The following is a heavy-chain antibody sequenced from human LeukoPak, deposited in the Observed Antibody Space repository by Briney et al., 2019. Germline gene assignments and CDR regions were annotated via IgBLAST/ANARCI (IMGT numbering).Heavy chain of an antibody. Sequence: PGGSLRLSCAAFGFTVSNNYMNWVRQTPGKGLEWVSVLYSDGATYYADSVKGRLTISTDNSKNTLYLQMSSLRLEDTAVYYCARDQGNRGYFDYWGQGTLVTVSS. D-gene: IGHD1-14*01. CDR1: GFTVSNNY. CDR2: LYSDGAT. V-gene: IGHV3-66*01. J-gene: IGHJ4*02. CDR3: ARDQGNRGYFDY.